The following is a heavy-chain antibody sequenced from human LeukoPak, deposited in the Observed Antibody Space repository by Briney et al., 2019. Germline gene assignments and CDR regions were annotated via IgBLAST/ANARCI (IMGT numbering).Heavy chain of an antibody. D-gene: IGHD6-19*01. CDR3: ARQDLAVSGIDY. Sequence: SETLSLTCTVSCGSISSGSHYWGWIRQPPGKGLEWIGSIYYSGTTYYSPSVKSRVTISLDKSKDQFSLKLNFVTAADTAVYYCARQDLAVSGIDYWGQGTLVTVSS. CDR2: IYYSGTT. J-gene: IGHJ4*02. V-gene: IGHV4-39*01. CDR1: CGSISSGSHY.